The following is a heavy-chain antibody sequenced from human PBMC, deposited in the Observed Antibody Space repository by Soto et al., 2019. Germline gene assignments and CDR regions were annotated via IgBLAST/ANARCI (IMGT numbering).Heavy chain of an antibody. Sequence: SLRLSCAASGFTFSSYGMHWVRQAPGKGLEWVAVISYDGSNKYYADSVKGRFTVSRDNSKNTLYLQMNSLRAEDTAVYYCAKAGQPSLLSYFDYWGQGTLVTVSS. J-gene: IGHJ4*02. CDR3: AKAGQPSLLSYFDY. D-gene: IGHD3-10*01. CDR1: GFTFSSYG. V-gene: IGHV3-30*18. CDR2: ISYDGSNK.